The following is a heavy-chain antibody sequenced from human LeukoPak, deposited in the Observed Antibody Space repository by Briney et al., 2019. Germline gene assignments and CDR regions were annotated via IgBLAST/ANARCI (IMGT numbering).Heavy chain of an antibody. V-gene: IGHV3-9*01. D-gene: IGHD1-26*01. CDR2: INWNGGGT. CDR1: GFTFKDYG. CDR3: AKHMRATNTYSFFGLDV. J-gene: IGHJ6*02. Sequence: GRSLRLSCAATGFTFKDYGMHWVRQPPGKGPEWVSSINWNGGGTDYADSVKGRFTISRDNAKNSLYLQLSNLRPEDTALYYCAKHMRATNTYSFFGLDVWGQGTTVTVSS.